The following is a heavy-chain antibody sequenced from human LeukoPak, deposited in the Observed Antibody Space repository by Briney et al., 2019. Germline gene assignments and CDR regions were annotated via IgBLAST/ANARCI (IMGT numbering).Heavy chain of an antibody. V-gene: IGHV1-69*04. CDR1: GGNFNNYA. CDR3: ARGNWLDS. J-gene: IGHJ5*01. Sequence: GASVKVSCKASGGNFNNYAINWVRQAPGQGLEWMGRIIPMFGITNYAQKFQGRVTITADKSTYTAYMELSSLRFEDTAVYYCARGNWLDSWGQGTLVTVSS. CDR2: IIPMFGIT.